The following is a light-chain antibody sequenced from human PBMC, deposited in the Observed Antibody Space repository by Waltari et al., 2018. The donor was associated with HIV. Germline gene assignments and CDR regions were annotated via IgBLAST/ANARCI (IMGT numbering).Light chain of an antibody. Sequence: SYELPQPPSVSVSPGQTARITCPGDALPKQYAYWYHQKPGQAPVLVIYKDTERPSGIPERFSGSSSGTTVTLTISGVQAEDEADYYCQSADSSGTWVFGGGTKLTVL. CDR2: KDT. CDR1: ALPKQY. CDR3: QSADSSGTWV. V-gene: IGLV3-25*03. J-gene: IGLJ3*02.